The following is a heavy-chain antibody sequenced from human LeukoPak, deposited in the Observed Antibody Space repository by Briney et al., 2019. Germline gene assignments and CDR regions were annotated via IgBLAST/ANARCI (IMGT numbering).Heavy chain of an antibody. CDR1: GGSISSGGYS. CDR3: ARDSSVDYYFDY. J-gene: IGHJ4*02. Sequence: SRTLSLPCAVSGGSISSGGYSWSWIRQPPGKGLEWIGYIYHSGSTYYNPSLKSRVTISVDRSKNQFSLKLSSVTAADTAVYYCARDSSVDYYFDYWGQGTLVTVSS. D-gene: IGHD3-9*01. CDR2: IYHSGST. V-gene: IGHV4-30-2*01.